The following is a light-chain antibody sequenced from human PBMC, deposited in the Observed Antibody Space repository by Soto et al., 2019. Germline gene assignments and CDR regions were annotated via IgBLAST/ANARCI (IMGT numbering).Light chain of an antibody. CDR2: GGT. J-gene: IGLJ1*01. CDR1: SSDVGSYNL. V-gene: IGLV2-23*01. CDR3: CSYAGITTYYV. Sequence: QSVLTQLASVSGSPGQSITISCTGTSSDVGSYNLVSWYQQHPGEAPKLMIYGGTKRPSGVSNRFSGSKSGNTASLTISGLHAEDEADYYCCSYAGITTYYVFGTGTKSPS.